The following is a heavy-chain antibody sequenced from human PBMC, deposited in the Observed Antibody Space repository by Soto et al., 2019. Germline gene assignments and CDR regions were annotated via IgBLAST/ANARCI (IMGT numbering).Heavy chain of an antibody. CDR2: ISAYNGNT. Sequence: QVQLVQSGAEVKKPGASVKVSCKASGYTFNSYGITWVRQAPGQGLEWMGWISAYNGNTNYAQKLQGRVTMTTDTSTSTAYMELRSLRSDDTAVYYCVRGGLYCRTTCCYGVDYWGQGTLVTVSS. CDR1: GYTFNSYG. CDR3: VRGGLYCRTTCCYGVDY. J-gene: IGHJ4*02. V-gene: IGHV1-18*01. D-gene: IGHD2-2*01.